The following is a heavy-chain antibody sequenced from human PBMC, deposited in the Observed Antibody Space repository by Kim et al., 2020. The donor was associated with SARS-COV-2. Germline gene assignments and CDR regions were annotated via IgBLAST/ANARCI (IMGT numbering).Heavy chain of an antibody. CDR3: VREPAS. V-gene: IGHV3-11*01. J-gene: IGHJ5*02. Sequence: GGSLRLSCAGSGFSFSDYHMSWIRQAPGKGLEWFAYINTDGSSTEYADSVNGRFTISRDNAKKSLSLQMNRLTPEDTAVYYCVREPASWGQGTLVTVSS. CDR1: GFSFSDYH. CDR2: INTDGSST.